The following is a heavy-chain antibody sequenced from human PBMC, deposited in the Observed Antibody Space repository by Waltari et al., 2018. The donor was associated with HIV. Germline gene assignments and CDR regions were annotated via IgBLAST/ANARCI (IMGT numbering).Heavy chain of an antibody. J-gene: IGHJ4*02. CDR3: ASRYYDSSEDY. CDR1: GFTFRIYW. V-gene: IGHV3-7*01. CDR2: RKQDGSEK. Sequence: EVQLVESGGGLVQPGGPLRLSCAASGFTFRIYWMSWVRQAPGKGREWVANRKQDGSEKYYVDSVKGRFTISRDNAKNSLYLQMNSLRAEDTAVYYCASRYYDSSEDYWGQGTLVTVSS. D-gene: IGHD3-22*01.